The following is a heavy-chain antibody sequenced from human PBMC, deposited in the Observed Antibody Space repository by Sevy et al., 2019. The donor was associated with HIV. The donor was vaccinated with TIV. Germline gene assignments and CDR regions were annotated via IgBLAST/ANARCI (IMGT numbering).Heavy chain of an antibody. CDR3: ARVDVVVVAATPTVGAFDI. CDR2: IIPIFGTA. D-gene: IGHD2-15*01. V-gene: IGHV1-69*06. J-gene: IGHJ3*02. CDR1: GGTFSSYA. Sequence: ASVKVSCKASGGTFSSYAISWVRQAPGQGLEWMGGIIPIFGTANYAQKSQGRVTITVDKSTSTANMELSSLRSEETAVYTSARVDVVVVAATPTVGAFDIWGQGTMVTVSS.